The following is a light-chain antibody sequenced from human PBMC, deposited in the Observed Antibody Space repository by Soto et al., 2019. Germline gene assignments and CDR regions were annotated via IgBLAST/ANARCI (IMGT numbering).Light chain of an antibody. CDR2: DVS. J-gene: IGLJ1*01. CDR1: SSDVGGYNY. Sequence: QSALTQPASVSGSSGQSITISCTGTSSDVGGYNYVSWYQQHPAKAPKLMIYDVSNRPSGVSNRFSGSKSGNTASLTISGLQAEDEADYYCSSYTSSNTQVFGTGTKVTVL. CDR3: SSYTSSNTQV. V-gene: IGLV2-14*03.